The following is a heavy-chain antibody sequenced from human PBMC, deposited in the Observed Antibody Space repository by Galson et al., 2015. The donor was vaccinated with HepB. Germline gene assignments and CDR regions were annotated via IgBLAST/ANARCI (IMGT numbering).Heavy chain of an antibody. CDR1: EFTVSNNY. CDR3: MRRWQ. D-gene: IGHD5-24*01. CDR2: IYSNGNT. J-gene: IGHJ4*02. V-gene: IGHV3-53*01. Sequence: SLRLSCAASEFTVSNNYMSWARQAPGKGPEWVSLIYSNGNTRYADSVRGRFTISRDNSKNTLYLQMNSLTAEDTAVYYCMRRWQWGQGTLVIVSS.